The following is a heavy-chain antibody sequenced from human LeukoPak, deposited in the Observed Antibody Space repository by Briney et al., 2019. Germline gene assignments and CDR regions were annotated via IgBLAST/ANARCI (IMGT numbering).Heavy chain of an antibody. V-gene: IGHV3-7*01. CDR1: GLTFSRYW. CDR2: IKQDGSEK. Sequence: PGGSLRLSCAASGLTFSRYWMTWFRQAPGKGLEWVANIKQDGSEKYYVDSVKGRFTISRDNADRSLYLLMTSLRVEDTAVYFCASRYCTGVNCFAASYMCMDVWGKGTTVTVSS. J-gene: IGHJ6*03. CDR3: ASRYCTGVNCFAASYMCMDV. D-gene: IGHD2-8*02.